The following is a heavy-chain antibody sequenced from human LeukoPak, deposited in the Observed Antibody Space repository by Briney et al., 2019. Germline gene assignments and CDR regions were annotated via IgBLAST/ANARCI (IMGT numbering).Heavy chain of an antibody. CDR2: VSGSGSST. CDR3: AKALGWNPYYFDY. V-gene: IGHV3-23*01. Sequence: PGGSLRLSCAASGFSFSNYAMSWVRQAPGKGLERVSTVSGSGSSTYYADSVKGRFTISRDNSKNTLFLHMSSLRAEDTAAYYCAKALGWNPYYFDYWGQGTLVIVSS. D-gene: IGHD1-1*01. J-gene: IGHJ4*02. CDR1: GFSFSNYA.